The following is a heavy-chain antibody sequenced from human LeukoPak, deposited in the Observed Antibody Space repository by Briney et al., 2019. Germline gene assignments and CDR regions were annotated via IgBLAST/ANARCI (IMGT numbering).Heavy chain of an antibody. V-gene: IGHV1-46*01. J-gene: IGHJ2*01. CDR1: EYTFTSNY. CDR2: ISPSGGST. Sequence: EASVKVSCKAFEYTFTSNYMHWVRQAPGQGPEWMGVISPSGGSTTYAQKFQGRVTMTRDTSTSTVYMELSSLRSEDTAVYYCARGDYGGNSGFYWYFDLWGRGTLVTVSS. CDR3: ARGDYGGNSGFYWYFDL. D-gene: IGHD4-23*01.